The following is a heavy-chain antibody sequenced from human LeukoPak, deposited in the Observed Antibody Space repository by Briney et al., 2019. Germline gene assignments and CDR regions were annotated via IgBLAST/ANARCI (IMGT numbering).Heavy chain of an antibody. V-gene: IGHV3-48*02. D-gene: IGHD4-17*01. CDR2: ISSSSSTI. J-gene: IGHJ5*02. CDR3: ARVNDYGDFYWFDP. Sequence: GRSLRLSCAASGFTFSSYSMNWVRQAPGKGLEWVSYISSSSSTIYYADSVKGRFTISRDNAKNSLYLQMNSLRDEDTAVYYCARVNDYGDFYWFDPWGQGTLVTVSS. CDR1: GFTFSSYS.